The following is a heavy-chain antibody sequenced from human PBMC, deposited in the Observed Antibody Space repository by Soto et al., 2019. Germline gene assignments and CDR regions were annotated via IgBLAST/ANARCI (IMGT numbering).Heavy chain of an antibody. CDR1: GYTFTNYR. J-gene: IGHJ4*02. CDR3: ARDLEGPTH. Sequence: QVQLVQSEAEVKKPGASVKVSCKASGYTFTNYRVGWVRQAPGQGLEWMGWISPYNGNTNYAQKLQDRVIMTTDTSTRTAYMELRNLRSDDAAVYYCARDLEGPTHWGQGTLVTVSS. CDR2: ISPYNGNT. V-gene: IGHV1-18*01.